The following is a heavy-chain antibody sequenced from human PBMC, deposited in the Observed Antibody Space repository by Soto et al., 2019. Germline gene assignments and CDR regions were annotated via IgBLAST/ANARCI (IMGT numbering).Heavy chain of an antibody. Sequence: SVKVSCKASGGTFSSYAISWVRQAPGQGLEWMGGIIPIFGTANYAQKFQGRVTITADESTSTAYMELSSLRSEDTAVYYCARSLEQWLIYYYGMDVWGQGTTVTVSS. CDR3: ARSLEQWLIYYYGMDV. CDR2: IIPIFGTA. D-gene: IGHD6-19*01. V-gene: IGHV1-69*13. J-gene: IGHJ6*02. CDR1: GGTFSSYA.